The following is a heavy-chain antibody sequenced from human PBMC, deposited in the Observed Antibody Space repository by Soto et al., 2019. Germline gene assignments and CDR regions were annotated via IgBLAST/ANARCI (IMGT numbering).Heavy chain of an antibody. J-gene: IGHJ4*02. Sequence: SETLSLTCSVSGGSISSGPYSWGWIRQPPGAGLEWIGTFHYNERTFYNPPLEGRVTISVDTSKNQFSLKLSSVSVADTAVYYCARGPSGDKVDYWGQGTLVTVSS. CDR1: GGSISSGPYS. CDR3: ARGPSGDKVDY. D-gene: IGHD7-27*01. V-gene: IGHV4-39*01. CDR2: FHYNERT.